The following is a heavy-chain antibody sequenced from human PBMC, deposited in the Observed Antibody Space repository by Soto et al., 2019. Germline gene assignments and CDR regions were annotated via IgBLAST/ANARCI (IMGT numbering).Heavy chain of an antibody. CDR2: IYYSGST. D-gene: IGHD1-26*01. Sequence: PSETLSLTCTVSGGSVSSYYWSWIRQSPGKGLEWIGYIYYSGSTKYKPSLKSRVTISVDTSKNQFSLKVTSVTAADTAVYYCARGHEVKWSKGAFDIWGQGTRVTVSS. CDR1: GGSVSSYY. CDR3: ARGHEVKWSKGAFDI. V-gene: IGHV4-59*02. J-gene: IGHJ3*02.